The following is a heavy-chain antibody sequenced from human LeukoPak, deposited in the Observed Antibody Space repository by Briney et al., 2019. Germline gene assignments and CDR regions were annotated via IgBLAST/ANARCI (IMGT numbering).Heavy chain of an antibody. J-gene: IGHJ6*02. CDR1: GFTFSSYG. V-gene: IGHV3-30*03. Sequence: GGSLRLSCAASGFTFSSYGMYWVRQAPGKGLEWVAVISYDGSHKYSADSVKGRFTISRDNSKNTLYLQMNSLRTEDTAVYFCSASSPHYGDYYGLDVWGHGTTVTVSS. CDR3: SASSPHYGDYYGLDV. D-gene: IGHD4/OR15-4a*01. CDR2: ISYDGSHK.